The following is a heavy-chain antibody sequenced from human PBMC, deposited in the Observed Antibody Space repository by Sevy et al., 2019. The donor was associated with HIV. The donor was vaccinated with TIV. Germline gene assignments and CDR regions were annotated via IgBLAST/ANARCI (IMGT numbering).Heavy chain of an antibody. V-gene: IGHV3-53*01. J-gene: IGHJ6*02. Sequence: GSLRLSCAASGFTVSSNYMSWVRQAPGKGLEWVSVIYSGGSTYYADSVKGRFTISRDNSKNTLYLQMNSLRAEDTAVYYCAREGPGSYGYFGDYYYYYGMDVWGQGTTVTVSS. CDR3: AREGPGSYGYFGDYYYYYGMDV. D-gene: IGHD5-18*01. CDR1: GFTVSSNY. CDR2: IYSGGST.